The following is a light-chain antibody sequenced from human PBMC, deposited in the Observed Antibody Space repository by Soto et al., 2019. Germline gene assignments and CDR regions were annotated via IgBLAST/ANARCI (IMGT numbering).Light chain of an antibody. V-gene: IGKV3-15*01. CDR1: QSISDT. CDR3: QQYNNWPWT. Sequence: EIVMTQSPATLSVSPGGRATLSCRASQSISDTLAWYQQKPGQAPRLLIHGASTRATGFSARFSGSGSGTDFTLTISSLQSEDFAVYYCQQYNNWPWTFGQGTKVDIK. J-gene: IGKJ1*01. CDR2: GAS.